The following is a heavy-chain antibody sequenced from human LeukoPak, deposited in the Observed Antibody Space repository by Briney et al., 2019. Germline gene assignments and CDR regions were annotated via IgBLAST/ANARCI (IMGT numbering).Heavy chain of an antibody. D-gene: IGHD4-23*01. CDR3: ARDLVRYGGNSGFDY. CDR2: IYYSGNT. Sequence: SETLSLTCTVSGGSISSTSYYWGWIRQPPGKGLEWIGNIYYSGNTYYNPSLNSRVTISVDTSKNQFSLKLSSVTAADTAVYYCARDLVRYGGNSGFDYWGQGTLVTVSS. J-gene: IGHJ4*02. V-gene: IGHV4-39*07. CDR1: GGSISSTSYY.